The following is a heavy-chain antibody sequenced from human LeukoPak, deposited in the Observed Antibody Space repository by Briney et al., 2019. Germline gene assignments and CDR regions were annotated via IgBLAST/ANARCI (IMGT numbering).Heavy chain of an antibody. CDR1: GFTFSNYW. CDR2: IKQDGSET. CDR3: ARDPYSSSWSYGMDV. Sequence: AGGSLRLSSTASGFTFSNYWMSWVRQTPEKGLEWVANIKQDGSETVYVDSVKGRFTISRDNAQSSLYLQMYSLRAEDTAVYFCARDPYSSSWSYGMDVWGQGTAVTVSS. V-gene: IGHV3-7*05. J-gene: IGHJ6*02. D-gene: IGHD6-13*01.